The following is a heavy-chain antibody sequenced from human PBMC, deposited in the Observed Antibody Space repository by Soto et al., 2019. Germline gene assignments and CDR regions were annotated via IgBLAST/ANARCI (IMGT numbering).Heavy chain of an antibody. D-gene: IGHD1-1*01. V-gene: IGHV4-38-2*01. Sequence: SETLSLTCVVYGYSISGAYYWGGIRQPPGKGLEWIGRVYHSGSTYYNPSLKRRVTISVNTSNNHFSLTLRSVTAADSAVSSCAMSVTTFPPCLKLWGQGTLVTVSS. CDR2: VYHSGST. J-gene: IGHJ4*02. CDR1: GYSISGAYY. CDR3: AMSVTTFPPCLKL.